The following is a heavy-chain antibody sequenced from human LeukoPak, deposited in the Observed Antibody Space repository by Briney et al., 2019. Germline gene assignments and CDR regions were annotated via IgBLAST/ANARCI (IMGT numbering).Heavy chain of an antibody. J-gene: IGHJ4*02. CDR3: ARGNDILTGYHEPNFDY. CDR1: GGSISSSNW. Sequence: SGTLSLTCAVSGGSISSSNWWSWVRQPPGKGLEWIGEIYHSGSTNYNPSLKSRVTISVDKSKNQFSLKLSSVTAADTAVYYCARGNDILTGYHEPNFDYWGQGTLVTVSS. CDR2: IYHSGST. V-gene: IGHV4-4*02. D-gene: IGHD3-9*01.